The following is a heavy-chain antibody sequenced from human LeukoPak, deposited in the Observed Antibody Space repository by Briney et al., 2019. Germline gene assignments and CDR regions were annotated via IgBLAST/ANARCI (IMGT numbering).Heavy chain of an antibody. D-gene: IGHD4-23*01. CDR3: ARDSYGGNWSLGY. Sequence: ASVKVSCKASGFTFTGYYFHWVRQAPGQGLEWMGWVNPNTGGTNYAQMFQGRVTMTRDTSIRPAYMELSRLTSDGTAVYYCARDSYGGNWSLGYWGQGTLVTVSS. J-gene: IGHJ4*02. CDR1: GFTFTGYY. V-gene: IGHV1-2*02. CDR2: VNPNTGGT.